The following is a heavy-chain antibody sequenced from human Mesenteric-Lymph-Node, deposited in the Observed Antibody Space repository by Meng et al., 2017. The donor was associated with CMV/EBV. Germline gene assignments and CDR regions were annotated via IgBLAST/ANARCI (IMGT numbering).Heavy chain of an antibody. V-gene: IGHV4-39*07. CDR1: GGSISSSSYY. D-gene: IGHD3-3*01. J-gene: IGHJ4*02. CDR2: IYYSGRT. CDR3: ARDGAIFGVVSPFDS. Sequence: SEILSLTCTVPGGSISSSSYYWGWIRQPPGKGLEWIGTIYYSGRTYYNPSPKSRVTVSVDTSRNHFSVKLTSVTAADTAVYYCARDGAIFGVVSPFDSWGQGTLVTVSS.